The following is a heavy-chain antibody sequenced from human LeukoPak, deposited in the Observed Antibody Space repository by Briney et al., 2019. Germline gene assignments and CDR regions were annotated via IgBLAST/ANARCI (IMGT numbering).Heavy chain of an antibody. CDR2: VTAYYGNT. CDR3: ARNAGSFFSVLDY. J-gene: IGHJ4*02. CDR1: GYTFTSHG. Sequence: ASVKVSCKASGYTFTSHGISWVRQAPGQGLEWMGWVTAYYGNTNYAQKLQRRVTMTTDTSTSTAYMELRRLRSDDTAVYYCARNAGSFFSVLDYWGQGTLVTVSS. V-gene: IGHV1-18*01. D-gene: IGHD1-26*01.